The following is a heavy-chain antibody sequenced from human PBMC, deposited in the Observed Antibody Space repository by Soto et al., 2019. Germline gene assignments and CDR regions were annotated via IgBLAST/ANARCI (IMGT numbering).Heavy chain of an antibody. Sequence: SETLSLTCTVSGGSISSSSYYWGWIRQPPGMGREWIGSIYDSGSTYYNPSLKSRVTISVDTSKNQLSLKLSSVTAADTAVYYCASLGIEDDHYYDSSGYYSPFDYWGQGTRVTVSS. D-gene: IGHD3-22*01. V-gene: IGHV4-39*01. CDR2: IYDSGST. CDR1: GGSISSSSYY. J-gene: IGHJ4*02. CDR3: ASLGIEDDHYYDSSGYYSPFDY.